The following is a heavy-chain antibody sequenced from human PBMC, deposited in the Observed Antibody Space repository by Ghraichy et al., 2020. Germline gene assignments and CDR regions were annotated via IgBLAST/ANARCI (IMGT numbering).Heavy chain of an antibody. D-gene: IGHD2-21*02. V-gene: IGHV4-39*01. CDR1: GGSFSSPDSY. J-gene: IGHJ4*02. CDR2: IYYSGTS. CDR3: ARRFCDGGACYNGYYFDF. Sequence: LSLTCTVSGGSFSSPDSYWGWIRQPPGKGLEWIAHIYYSGTSYYNPALRSRVSISVDTSKKQFSLRLSSVTAADTATYYCARRFCDGGACYNGYYFDFWGQGTLVTVSS.